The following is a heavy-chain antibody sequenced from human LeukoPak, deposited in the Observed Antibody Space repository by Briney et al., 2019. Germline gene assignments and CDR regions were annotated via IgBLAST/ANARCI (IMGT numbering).Heavy chain of an antibody. J-gene: IGHJ3*02. V-gene: IGHV3-30*04. Sequence: PGRSLRLSCAASGFTFSSYAMHWVRQAPGKGLEWVAVISYDGSNKYYADSVKGRFTISRDNSKNTLYLQMNSLRAEDTAVYYRARAANAFDIWGQGTMVTVSP. CDR2: ISYDGSNK. CDR3: ARAANAFDI. CDR1: GFTFSSYA.